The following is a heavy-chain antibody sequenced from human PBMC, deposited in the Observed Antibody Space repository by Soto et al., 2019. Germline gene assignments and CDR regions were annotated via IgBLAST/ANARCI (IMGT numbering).Heavy chain of an antibody. D-gene: IGHD6-13*01. CDR2: IIPIFGTA. V-gene: IGHV1-69*01. CDR1: GGTFSSYA. CDR3: ARDPDTYSSTWYFAY. J-gene: IGHJ4*02. Sequence: QVQLVQSGAEVKKPGSSVRVSCKASGGTFSSYAISWVRQAPGQGLEWMGGIIPIFGTANYAQNFQGRVTITADESTSTAYMVLSSLRSEDTAVYYCARDPDTYSSTWYFAYWGQGTLVTVSS.